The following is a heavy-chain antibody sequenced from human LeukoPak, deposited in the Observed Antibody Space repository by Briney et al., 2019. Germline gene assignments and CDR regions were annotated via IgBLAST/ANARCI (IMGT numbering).Heavy chain of an antibody. CDR1: GFTVSSNY. Sequence: GGSLRLSCAASGFTVSSNYMSWVRQAPGKGVEWVSVIYSGGSTYYADSVKGRFTISRDNSKNTLYLQMNSLRAEDTAVYYCARDLGRYCSSTSCYANYYYYYYMDVWGKGTTVTVSS. D-gene: IGHD2-2*01. CDR3: ARDLGRYCSSTSCYANYYYYYYMDV. V-gene: IGHV3-66*02. J-gene: IGHJ6*03. CDR2: IYSGGST.